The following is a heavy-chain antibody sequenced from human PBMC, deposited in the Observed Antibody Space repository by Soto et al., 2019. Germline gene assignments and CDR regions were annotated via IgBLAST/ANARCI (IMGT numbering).Heavy chain of an antibody. CDR3: ARWGRPPRLRGQLDY. V-gene: IGHV1-46*01. Sequence: ASVKVSCKASGYTFINYYMQWVRQAPGQGLEWIGIINPSDATTFYARKFQGRVTVTRDTSTGTVSMELTSLRSEDTAVYYCARWGRPPRLRGQLDYWGQGTLVTVSS. CDR1: GYTFINYY. CDR2: INPSDATT. D-gene: IGHD4-17*01. J-gene: IGHJ4*02.